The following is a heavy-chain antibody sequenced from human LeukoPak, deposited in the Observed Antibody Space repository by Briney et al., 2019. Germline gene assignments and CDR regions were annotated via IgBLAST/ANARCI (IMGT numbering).Heavy chain of an antibody. V-gene: IGHV4-34*01. D-gene: IGHD2-15*01. CDR2: INHSGST. J-gene: IGHJ6*02. CDR1: GGSFSGYY. CDR3: ARVVVYYYGMDV. Sequence: SETLSLTCAVYGGSFSGYYWSWIRQPPGKGLDWIGEINHSGSTNYNPSLKSRVTISVDTSKNQFSLKLSSVTAADTAVYYCARVVVYYYGMDVWGQGTTVTVSS.